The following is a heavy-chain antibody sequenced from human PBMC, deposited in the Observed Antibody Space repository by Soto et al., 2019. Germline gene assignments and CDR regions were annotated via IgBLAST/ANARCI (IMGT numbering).Heavy chain of an antibody. Sequence: GGSLRLSCAASGFTFSSYAMHWVRQAPGKGLEWVAVISYDGSNKYYADSVKGRFTISRDNSKNTLYLQMNSLRAEDTAVYYCARDTLMITFGGVIVRAYYGMDVWGQGTTVTVSS. CDR3: ARDTLMITFGGVIVRAYYGMDV. CDR1: GFTFSSYA. CDR2: ISYDGSNK. V-gene: IGHV3-30-3*01. D-gene: IGHD3-16*02. J-gene: IGHJ6*02.